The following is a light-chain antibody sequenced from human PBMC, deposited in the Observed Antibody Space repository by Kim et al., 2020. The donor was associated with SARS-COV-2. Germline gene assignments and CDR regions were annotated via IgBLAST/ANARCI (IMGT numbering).Light chain of an antibody. V-gene: IGKV2-28*01. CDR2: LGS. Sequence: DIVMTQSPLSLPVTPGEPASISCRSSQSLLHSNGYNYLDWYLQKPGQSPQLLIYLGSNRASGVPDRFSGSGSGTDFQLKISRVEAADVGIYYCMQALQTPVHFGQGTKLEI. CDR1: QSLLHSNGYNY. J-gene: IGKJ2*01. CDR3: MQALQTPVH.